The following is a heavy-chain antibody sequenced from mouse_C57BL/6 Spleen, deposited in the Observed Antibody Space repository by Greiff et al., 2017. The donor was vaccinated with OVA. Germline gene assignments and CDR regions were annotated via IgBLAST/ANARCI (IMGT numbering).Heavy chain of an antibody. CDR1: GYTFTSYW. CDR3: ARESPYYYGSSYGRYFDV. D-gene: IGHD1-1*01. Sequence: QVQLQQPGAELVRPGSSVKLSCKASGYTFTSYWMHWVKQRPIQGLEWIGNIDPSDSETHYNQKFKDKATLTVDKSSSTAYMQLSSLTSEDSAVYYCARESPYYYGSSYGRYFDVWGTGTTVTVSS. CDR2: IDPSDSET. J-gene: IGHJ1*03. V-gene: IGHV1-52*01.